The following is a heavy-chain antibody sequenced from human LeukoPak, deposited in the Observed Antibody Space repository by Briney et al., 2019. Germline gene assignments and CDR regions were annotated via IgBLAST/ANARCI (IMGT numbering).Heavy chain of an antibody. J-gene: IGHJ3*02. V-gene: IGHV3-11*04. CDR3: AREKGGYNYGPDALDI. CDR1: GFTFSDYY. CDR2: ISSSGSTI. Sequence: GGSLRLSCAASGFTFSDYYMSWIRQAPGKGLEWVSYISSSGSTIYYADSVKGRFTISRDNAKNSLSLQMNSPRAEDTAVYYCAREKGGYNYGPDALDIGGQGTMVTVSP. D-gene: IGHD5-18*01.